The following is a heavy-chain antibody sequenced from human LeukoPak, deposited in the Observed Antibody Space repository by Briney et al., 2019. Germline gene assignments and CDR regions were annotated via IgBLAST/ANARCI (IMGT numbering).Heavy chain of an antibody. J-gene: IGHJ4*02. V-gene: IGHV4-61*01. D-gene: IGHD3-22*01. CDR3: ARVESPYHYDSSGQYFDY. CDR2: IYYSGST. Sequence: SETLSLTCTVSGGSISSSSYYWSWIRQPPGKGLEWIGYIYYSGSTNYNPSLKSRVTISVDTSKNQFSLKLSSVTAADTAVYYCARVESPYHYDSSGQYFDYWGQGTLVTVSS. CDR1: GGSISSSSYY.